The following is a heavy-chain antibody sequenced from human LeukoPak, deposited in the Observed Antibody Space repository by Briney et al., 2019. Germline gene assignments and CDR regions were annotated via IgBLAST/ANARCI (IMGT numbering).Heavy chain of an antibody. CDR3: ARGDWVKWELRLGGYYFDY. D-gene: IGHD1-26*01. CDR2: IYYSGST. V-gene: IGHV4-59*08. CDR1: GGSISSYY. J-gene: IGHJ4*02. Sequence: SETLSLTCTVSGGSISSYYWSWIRQPPGKGLEWIGYIYYSGSTNYNPSLKSRVTISVDTSRNQFSLKLSSVTAADTAVYYCARGDWVKWELRLGGYYFDYWGQGTLVTVSS.